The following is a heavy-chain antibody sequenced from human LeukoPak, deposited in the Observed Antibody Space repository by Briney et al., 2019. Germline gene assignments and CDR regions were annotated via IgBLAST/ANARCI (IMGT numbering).Heavy chain of an antibody. Sequence: GGSLRLSCAASGFTFSSYWMSWVCQAPGKGLEWVANIKQDGSEKYYVDSVKGRFTISRDNAKNSLYLQMNSLRAEDTAVYYCARNLLHPLGWYFDLWGRGTLVTVSS. CDR1: GFTFSSYW. J-gene: IGHJ2*01. CDR3: ARNLLHPLGWYFDL. CDR2: IKQDGSEK. D-gene: IGHD3-22*01. V-gene: IGHV3-7*01.